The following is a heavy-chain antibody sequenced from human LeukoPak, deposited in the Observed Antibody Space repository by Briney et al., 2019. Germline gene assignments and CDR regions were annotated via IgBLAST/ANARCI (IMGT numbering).Heavy chain of an antibody. D-gene: IGHD3-3*01. Sequence: GGSLRLSCAASGFTFSSYSMNWVRQAPGKGLEWVSSISSSSSYIYYADSVQGRFTISRDDAKNSLYLQMNSLRAEDTAVYYCARDVGRGYYWRGIDYWGQGTLVTVSS. V-gene: IGHV3-21*06. CDR3: ARDVGRGYYWRGIDY. J-gene: IGHJ4*02. CDR2: ISSSSSYI. CDR1: GFTFSSYS.